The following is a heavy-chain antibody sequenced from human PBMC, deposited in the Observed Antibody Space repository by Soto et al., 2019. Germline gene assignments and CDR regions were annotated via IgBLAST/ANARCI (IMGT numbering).Heavy chain of an antibody. J-gene: IGHJ5*02. Sequence: QVQLQESGPGLVKPSQTLSLTCIVSGGSINSGGYYWSWIRHLPGKGLEWIGYIYYSGNTDYNPSLNCRITISADTSNNQFSLKLRYVTAADTAVYYYARGRTYYAPWGQGILVTVSS. CDR3: ARGRTYYAP. CDR2: IYYSGNT. D-gene: IGHD3-3*01. V-gene: IGHV4-31*03. CDR1: GGSINSGGYY.